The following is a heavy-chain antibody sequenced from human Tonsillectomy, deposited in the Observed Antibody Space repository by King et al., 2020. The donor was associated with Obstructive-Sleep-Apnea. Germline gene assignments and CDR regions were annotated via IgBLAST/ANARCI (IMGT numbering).Heavy chain of an antibody. CDR1: GFTFDDFA. CDR3: VKDKNSGWYVDYFDY. Sequence: QLVQSGGGLVQPGRSLRLSCAASGFTFDDFAMHWVRQAPGKGLEWVSGISWNSGSIGYADSVKGRFIISRDNAKNSVFLQMNSLRAEDTALYYCVKDKNSGWYVDYFDYWGQGTLVTVSS. CDR2: ISWNSGSI. J-gene: IGHJ4*02. D-gene: IGHD6-19*01. V-gene: IGHV3-9*01.